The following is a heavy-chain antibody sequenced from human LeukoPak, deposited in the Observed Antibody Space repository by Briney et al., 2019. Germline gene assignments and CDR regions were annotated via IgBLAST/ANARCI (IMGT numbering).Heavy chain of an antibody. CDR2: IHYSGST. J-gene: IGHJ5*02. V-gene: IGHV4-59*01. D-gene: IGHD3-9*01. CDR1: GGSISNYY. Sequence: SETLSLTCTVSGGSISNYYWSWIRQPPGKGLEWIGYIHYSGSTNYNPSLKSRVTISVDTSKNQFSLKLSSVTAADTAVYYCARGAGRYFDWYNWFDPWGQGTLVTVSS. CDR3: ARGAGRYFDWYNWFDP.